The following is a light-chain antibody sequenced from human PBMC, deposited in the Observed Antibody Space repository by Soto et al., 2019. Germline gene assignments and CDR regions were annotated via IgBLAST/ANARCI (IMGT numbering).Light chain of an antibody. Sequence: QSVLTQPPSVSGAPGQRVTISCTGSSSNIGAGYGAHWYQQLPGRAPKLVIHGDNNRPSGVPDRFSGSKSGTSASLAITGLQAEDEAIYYCQSFDTSLSGSRVFGGGIKLTVL. J-gene: IGLJ3*02. CDR3: QSFDTSLSGSRV. V-gene: IGLV1-40*01. CDR2: GDN. CDR1: SSNIGAGYG.